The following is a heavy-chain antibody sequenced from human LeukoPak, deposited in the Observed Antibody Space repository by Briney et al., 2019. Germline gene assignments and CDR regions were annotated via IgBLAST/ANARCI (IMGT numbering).Heavy chain of an antibody. V-gene: IGHV1-18*01. CDR3: ARAGSNSNYPSEIRFDP. CDR1: GYTFTSYG. J-gene: IGHJ5*02. CDR2: IATYNGET. Sequence: GASVKVSCKASGYTFTSYGISWVRRAPGQGLEWMGCIATYNGETNYAQKFQDTVTMTTDTSTSTAYMELRSLRSDDTAVYYCARAGSNSNYPSEIRFDPWGQGTLVTVSS. D-gene: IGHD4-11*01.